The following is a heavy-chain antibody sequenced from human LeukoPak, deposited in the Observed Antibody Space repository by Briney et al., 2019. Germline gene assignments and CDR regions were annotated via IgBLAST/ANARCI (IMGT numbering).Heavy chain of an antibody. CDR2: ISSNGGST. V-gene: IGHV3-64D*06. D-gene: IGHD6-19*01. Sequence: GGSLRLSCSASGFTFSSYAMHWVRQAPGKGLEYVSAISSNGGSTYYADSVKGRFTISRDNSKNTLYLQMSSPRAEDTAVYYCVKGSHSSGLADWGQGTLVTVSS. CDR1: GFTFSSYA. CDR3: VKGSHSSGLAD. J-gene: IGHJ4*02.